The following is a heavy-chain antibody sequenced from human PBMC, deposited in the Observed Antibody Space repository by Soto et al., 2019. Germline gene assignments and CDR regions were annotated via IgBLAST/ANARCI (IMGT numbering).Heavy chain of an antibody. V-gene: IGHV1-46*01. D-gene: IGHD1-1*01. CDR2: INPSGGNT. Sequence: GASVKVSCKASGYTFTSYYMHWVRQAPGQSLEWMGIINPSGGNTNYAQKSQDRVTVTRDTSTSTVYMELSSLRSEDTAIYYCAGAPTTSNFDFWGQGTLVTVSS. CDR3: AGAPTTSNFDF. J-gene: IGHJ4*02. CDR1: GYTFTSYY.